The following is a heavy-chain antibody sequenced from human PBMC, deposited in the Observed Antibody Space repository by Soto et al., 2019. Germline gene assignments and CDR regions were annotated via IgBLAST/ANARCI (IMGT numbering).Heavy chain of an antibody. CDR1: GYSFTSYW. J-gene: IGHJ4*02. V-gene: IGHV5-51*01. D-gene: IGHD7-27*01. CDR2: IYPGDSDT. CDR3: ARPSESNGEIHFDY. Sequence: GESLKISCKGSGYSFTSYWIGWVRQMPGKGLEWMGSIYPGDSDTSYSPTFQGQVTISADKSISTAYLQWSSLKASDTAMYYCARPSESNGEIHFDYWGQGTLVTVSS.